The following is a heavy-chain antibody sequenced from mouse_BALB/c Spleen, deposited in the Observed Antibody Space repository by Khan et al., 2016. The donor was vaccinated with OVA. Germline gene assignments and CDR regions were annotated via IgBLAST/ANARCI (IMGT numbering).Heavy chain of an antibody. J-gene: IGHJ3*01. CDR3: ARRGYDYGRGALFAY. CDR1: GFSLNNYS. V-gene: IGHV2-2*02. Sequence: QVQLKQSGPGLVQPSQSLSITCTVSGFSLNNYSVHWVRQSPGKGLEWLGVIWSAGSTDYNAAFISRLTISKDNSRSQVFFKMNSLQPNDTAIYYCARRGYDYGRGALFAYWGQGTLVTVYA. D-gene: IGHD2-4*01. CDR2: IWSAGST.